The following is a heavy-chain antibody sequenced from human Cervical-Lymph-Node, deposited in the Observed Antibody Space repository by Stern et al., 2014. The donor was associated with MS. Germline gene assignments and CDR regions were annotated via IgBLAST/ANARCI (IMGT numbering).Heavy chain of an antibody. J-gene: IGHJ1*01. CDR1: GYIFTSAY. CDR2: MNPDRGHT. CDR3: TKAWGH. D-gene: IGHD7-27*01. V-gene: IGHV1-8*01. Sequence: QVPLVESWAVVRKPAASVVLSCNASGYIFTSAYINWVRQPSGPGIEWMGWMNPDRGHTGLEQKFRGRVTMTRDISTSKAYMELSSLTSEDTAVYYCTKAWGHWGQGTQVTVSS.